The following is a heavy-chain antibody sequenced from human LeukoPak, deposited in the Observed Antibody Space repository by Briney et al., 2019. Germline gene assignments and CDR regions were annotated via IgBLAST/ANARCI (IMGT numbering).Heavy chain of an antibody. CDR2: IYTSGST. J-gene: IGHJ6*03. D-gene: IGHD3-10*01. CDR3: ATTTGWEWFGVPTYYYYYYMDV. CDR1: GGSISSYY. Sequence: PSETLSLTCTVSGGSISSYYWSWIRQPAGKGLEWIGRIYTSGSTNYNPSLKSRVTMSVDTSKNQFSLKLSSVTAADTAVYYCATTTGWEWFGVPTYYYYYYMDVWGKGTTVTDSS. V-gene: IGHV4-4*07.